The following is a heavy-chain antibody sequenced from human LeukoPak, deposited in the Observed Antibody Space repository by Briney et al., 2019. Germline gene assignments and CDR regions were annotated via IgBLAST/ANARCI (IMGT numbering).Heavy chain of an antibody. CDR1: GYTFTSYY. Sequence: ASVKVSCKASGYTFTSYYMHWVRQAPGQGLEWMGIVNPSGGSTSYAQKFQGRVTMTRDTSTSTVYMELSSLRSEDTAVYYCARDGPVSPSSGYYYGMDVWGQGTTVTVSS. D-gene: IGHD3-22*01. J-gene: IGHJ6*02. V-gene: IGHV1-46*01. CDR2: VNPSGGST. CDR3: ARDGPVSPSSGYYYGMDV.